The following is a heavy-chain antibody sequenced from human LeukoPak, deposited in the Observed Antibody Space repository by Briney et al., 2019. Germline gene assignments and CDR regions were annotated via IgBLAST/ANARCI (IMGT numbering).Heavy chain of an antibody. D-gene: IGHD2-15*01. CDR3: ARDALGGGGY. Sequence: GGSLRLSCAASGFTFSSYSMTWVRQAPGKGLEWVSSISSSSSYIYYADSVKGRFTISRDNAKNSLYLQMNSLRAEDTAVYYCARDALGGGGYWGQGTLVTVSS. CDR2: ISSSSSYI. J-gene: IGHJ4*02. V-gene: IGHV3-21*01. CDR1: GFTFSSYS.